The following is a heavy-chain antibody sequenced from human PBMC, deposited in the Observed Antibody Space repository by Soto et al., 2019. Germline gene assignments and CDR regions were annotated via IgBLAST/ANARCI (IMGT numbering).Heavy chain of an antibody. V-gene: IGHV3-74*01. CDR2: IKSDGSGT. CDR3: ASDDGNYYDGSSNLGRY. CDR1: GFTFSSYW. J-gene: IGHJ4*02. Sequence: EVQLVESGGGLVQPGGSLTLSCAASGFTFSSYWMHWVRQAPGKGLVWVARIKSDGSGTIYADSVKGRLTISRDNARNTFYLQMNLLRSEVRAVYFCASDDGNYYDGSSNLGRYWCQGTLVTVSS. D-gene: IGHD3-22*01.